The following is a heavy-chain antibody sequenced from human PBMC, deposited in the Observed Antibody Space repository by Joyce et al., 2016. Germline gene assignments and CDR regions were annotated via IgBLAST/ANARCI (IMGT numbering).Heavy chain of an antibody. V-gene: IGHV4-31*03. J-gene: IGHJ5*01. CDR3: ARVTGYGAFDS. CDR1: GGSISGGGYY. CDR2: IYYTGST. Sequence: QVQLQESGPGLVKPSQTLSLTCTVSGGSISGGGYYWSWIRQHPGKGLEWIGYIYYTGSTYYNPSLKSRLSISVDTSKNKFSLRLTSVTAADTAVYYCARVTGYGAFDSWGQGTLVTVSS. D-gene: IGHD2-2*03.